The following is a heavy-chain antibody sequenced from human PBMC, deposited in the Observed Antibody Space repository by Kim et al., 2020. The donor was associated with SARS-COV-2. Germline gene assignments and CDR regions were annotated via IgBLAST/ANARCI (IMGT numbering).Heavy chain of an antibody. J-gene: IGHJ4*02. Sequence: SETLSLTCSVSGGSISTSNYYWGWIRQSPGKGLEWIGSIYYRGSTYYNPSLKSRVTISADTSKSQFSLNLTSVTAADTAVYYCARSSTTVTSRFDLWGQGILVTVSS. D-gene: IGHD4-17*01. CDR2: IYYRGST. CDR1: GGSISTSNYY. CDR3: ARSSTTVTSRFDL. V-gene: IGHV4-39*01.